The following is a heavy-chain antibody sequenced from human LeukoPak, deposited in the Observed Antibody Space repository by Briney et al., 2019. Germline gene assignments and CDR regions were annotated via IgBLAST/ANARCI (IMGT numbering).Heavy chain of an antibody. D-gene: IGHD5-12*01. CDR2: INSDGSST. Sequence: PGGSLRLSCAASGFTFSSYWMHWVRQAPGKGLVWVSRINSDGSSTSYADSVKGRFTISRDNAKNTLYLQMNSLRAEDTAVYYCARGPVDIVATTRFYIRYWGQGTLVTVSS. J-gene: IGHJ4*02. CDR3: ARGPVDIVATTRFYIRY. CDR1: GFTFSSYW. V-gene: IGHV3-74*01.